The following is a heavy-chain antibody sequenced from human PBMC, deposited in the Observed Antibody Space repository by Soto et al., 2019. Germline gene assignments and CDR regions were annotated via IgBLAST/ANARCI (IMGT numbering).Heavy chain of an antibody. Sequence: ASVKVSCKASGYTFTSYGISWVRQAPGQGLEWMGWISAYNGNTNYAQKLQGRVTMTTDTSTSTAYMELRSLRSDDTAVYYCARDYYYDSSGYYKALNWFDPWGQGTLVTVSS. CDR1: GYTFTSYG. V-gene: IGHV1-18*01. J-gene: IGHJ5*02. D-gene: IGHD3-22*01. CDR3: ARDYYYDSSGYYKALNWFDP. CDR2: ISAYNGNT.